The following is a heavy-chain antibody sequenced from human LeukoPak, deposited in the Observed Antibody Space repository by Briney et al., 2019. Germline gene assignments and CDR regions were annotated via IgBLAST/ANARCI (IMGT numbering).Heavy chain of an antibody. CDR1: GYTFTSYA. Sequence: RASVKVSCKASGYTFTSYAMHWVRQAPGQRLEWMGWINAGNGNTKYSQKFQGRVTITRDTSASTAYMELSSLRSEDTAVYYCARPKTETGYDAFDIWGQGTMVTVSS. J-gene: IGHJ3*02. CDR2: INAGNGNT. V-gene: IGHV1-3*01. CDR3: ARPKTETGYDAFDI. D-gene: IGHD2-15*01.